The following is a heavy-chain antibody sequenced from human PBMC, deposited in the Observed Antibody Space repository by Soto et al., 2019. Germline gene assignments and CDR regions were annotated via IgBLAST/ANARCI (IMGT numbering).Heavy chain of an antibody. V-gene: IGHV3-9*01. Sequence: SLRLSCAASGFTFDDYAMHLVRQAPGKGLEWVSGISWNSGSIGYADSVKGRFTISRDNAKNSLYLQMNSLRAEDTALYYCAKDMRSSTIPGAFDIWGQGTMVTVSS. CDR3: AKDMRSSTIPGAFDI. D-gene: IGHD2-2*01. J-gene: IGHJ3*02. CDR1: GFTFDDYA. CDR2: ISWNSGSI.